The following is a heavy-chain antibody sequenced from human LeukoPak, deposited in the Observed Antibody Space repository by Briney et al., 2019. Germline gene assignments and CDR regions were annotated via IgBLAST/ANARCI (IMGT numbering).Heavy chain of an antibody. Sequence: GGSLRLSCAASGFTFSSYGMHWVRQAPGKGLEWVAVISYDGSNKYYADSVKGRFTISGDNSKNTLYLQMNSLRAEDTAVYYCARVYRQDWNYVTGAFDIWGQGTMVTVSS. CDR1: GFTFSSYG. CDR3: ARVYRQDWNYVTGAFDI. J-gene: IGHJ3*02. V-gene: IGHV3-30*03. D-gene: IGHD1-7*01. CDR2: ISYDGSNK.